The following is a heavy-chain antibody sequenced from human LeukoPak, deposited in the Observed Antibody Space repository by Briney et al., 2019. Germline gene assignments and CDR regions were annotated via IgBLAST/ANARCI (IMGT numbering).Heavy chain of an antibody. CDR3: AKDIQLSA. Sequence: GGSLRLSCAASGFNFNDAAMTWARQAPGKGLEWVSLIASSGRNTYYTDSVRGRFTISRDNSKNTLSLQMNSLRVEDTAMYCCAKDIQLSAWGLGTMVTVSS. CDR2: IASSGRNT. J-gene: IGHJ3*01. V-gene: IGHV3-23*01. D-gene: IGHD5-24*01. CDR1: GFNFNDAA.